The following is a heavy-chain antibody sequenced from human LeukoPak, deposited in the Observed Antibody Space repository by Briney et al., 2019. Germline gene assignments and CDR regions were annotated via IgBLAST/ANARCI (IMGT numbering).Heavy chain of an antibody. V-gene: IGHV4-4*07. J-gene: IGHJ6*04. CDR2: IYTSGST. Sequence: SSQTLSLTCTVSGGSISSYYWSWIRQPAGKGLEWIGRIYTSGSTNYNPSLKSRVAISVDKSKNQFSLKLSSVTAADTAVYYCAREGGGGTHLDVWGKGTTVTVSS. CDR3: AREGGGGTHLDV. CDR1: GGSISSYY. D-gene: IGHD2-15*01.